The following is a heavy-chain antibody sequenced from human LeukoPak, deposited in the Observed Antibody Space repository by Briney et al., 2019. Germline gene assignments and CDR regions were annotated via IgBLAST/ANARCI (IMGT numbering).Heavy chain of an antibody. Sequence: GGSLRLSCAASGITFRSYWMSWARQAPGKGLEWVAKIKKDGSEKYYVDSVKGRFTISRDNAKNSLYLQMNSLRADDTAVYYCARCIAAAGQIIDYWGQGTLVTVSS. CDR1: GITFRSYW. J-gene: IGHJ4*02. CDR3: ARCIAAAGQIIDY. V-gene: IGHV3-7*04. D-gene: IGHD6-13*01. CDR2: IKKDGSEK.